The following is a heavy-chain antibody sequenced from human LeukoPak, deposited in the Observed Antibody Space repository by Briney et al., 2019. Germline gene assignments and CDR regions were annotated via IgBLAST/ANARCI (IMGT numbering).Heavy chain of an antibody. D-gene: IGHD3-9*01. CDR1: GFTFSQYA. CDR2: IGGRGIST. V-gene: IGHV3-23*01. J-gene: IGHJ4*02. CDR3: AKDLQGYDILTGLEVFDS. Sequence: GGSLRLSCEASGFTFSQYAMSWVRQSPGKGLEWVSAIGGRGISTYYTASVKGRFTISRDNPKNTLHLQMNSLRAEDTAVYYCAKDLQGYDILTGLEVFDSWGQGTLVTVSS.